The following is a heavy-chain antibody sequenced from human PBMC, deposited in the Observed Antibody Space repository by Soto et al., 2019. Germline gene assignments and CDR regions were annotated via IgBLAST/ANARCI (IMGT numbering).Heavy chain of an antibody. J-gene: IGHJ4*02. CDR3: ARGQTSGSYRFDY. D-gene: IGHD1-26*01. Sequence: SETLSLTCAVYGGSFSGYYWSWIRQPPGKGLEWIGEINHSGSTNYNPSLKSRVTISVDTSKNQFSLKLSSVTAADTAVYYCARGQTSGSYRFDYWGQGTLVTVSS. CDR2: INHSGST. CDR1: GGSFSGYY. V-gene: IGHV4-34*01.